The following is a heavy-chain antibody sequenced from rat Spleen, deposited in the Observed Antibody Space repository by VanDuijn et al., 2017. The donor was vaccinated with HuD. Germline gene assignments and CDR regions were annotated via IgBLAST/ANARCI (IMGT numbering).Heavy chain of an antibody. CDR2: IWTGGNT. J-gene: IGHJ2*01. Sequence: QVQLKESGPGLVQPSQTLSLTCNVSGFSLSSYHVSWVRQPPGKGLEWMGVIWTGGNTVYNTPRKSRLSFSRDISKSQVLLKMNSLQTEDTATYYCVRDRSSFDYWGQGVMVTVSS. CDR1: GFSLSSYH. CDR3: VRDRSSFDY. D-gene: IGHD1-2*01. V-gene: IGHV2-43*01.